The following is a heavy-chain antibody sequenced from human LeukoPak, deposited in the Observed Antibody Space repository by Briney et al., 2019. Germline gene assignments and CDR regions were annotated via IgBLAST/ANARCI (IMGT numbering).Heavy chain of an antibody. V-gene: IGHV4-39*07. CDR3: ASIAAGSSYGSLVDY. Sequence: SETLSLTCTVSGGSISSSSYYWGWIRQPPGKGLEWIGSIYYSGSTYYNPSLKSRVTISVDTSKNQFSLKLSSVTAADTAVYYCASIAAGSSYGSLVDYWGQGTLVTVSS. D-gene: IGHD5-18*01. J-gene: IGHJ4*02. CDR2: IYYSGST. CDR1: GGSISSSSYY.